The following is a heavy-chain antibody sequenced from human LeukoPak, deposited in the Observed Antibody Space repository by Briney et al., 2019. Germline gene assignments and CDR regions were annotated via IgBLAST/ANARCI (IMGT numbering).Heavy chain of an antibody. CDR1: GFTFSSYW. V-gene: IGHV3-23*01. J-gene: IGHJ5*02. CDR2: ISGSGGST. D-gene: IGHD3-9*01. Sequence: PGGSLRLSCAASGFTFSSYWMSWVRQAPGKGLEWVSAISGSGGSTYYADSVKGRFTISRDNSKNTLYLQMNSLRAEDTAVYYCAKNRPNYDILTGSYDLWGQGTLVTVSS. CDR3: AKNRPNYDILTGSYDL.